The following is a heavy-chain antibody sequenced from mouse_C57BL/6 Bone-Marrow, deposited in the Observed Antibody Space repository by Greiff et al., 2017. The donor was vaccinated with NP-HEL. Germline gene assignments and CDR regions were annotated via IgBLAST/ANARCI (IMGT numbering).Heavy chain of an antibody. CDR2: IDPNSGGT. CDR1: GYTFTSYW. Sequence: QVQLKQPGAELVKPGASVKLSCKASGYTFTSYWMHWVKQRPGRGLEWIGRIDPNSGGTKYNEKFKSKATLTVDKPSSTAYMQLSSLTSEDSAVYYCARWGPYSSGPFYYAMDYWGQGTSVTVSS. CDR3: ARWGPYSSGPFYYAMDY. J-gene: IGHJ4*01. D-gene: IGHD3-2*02. V-gene: IGHV1-72*01.